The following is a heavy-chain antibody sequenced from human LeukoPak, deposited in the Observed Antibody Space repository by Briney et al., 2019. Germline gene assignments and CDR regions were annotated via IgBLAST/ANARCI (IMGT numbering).Heavy chain of an antibody. J-gene: IGHJ4*02. CDR2: ISSSSSYI. CDR3: ARDGYSSSSFDF. CDR1: GFIFSSYN. V-gene: IGHV3-21*01. D-gene: IGHD6-6*01. Sequence: PGGSLRLSCAASGFIFSSYNMNWVRQAPGKGLEWVSSISSSSSYIYYGDSVKGRFSISRDNAKNSLYLQMNSLRAEDTAMYYCARDGYSSSSFDFWGQGTLVTVSS.